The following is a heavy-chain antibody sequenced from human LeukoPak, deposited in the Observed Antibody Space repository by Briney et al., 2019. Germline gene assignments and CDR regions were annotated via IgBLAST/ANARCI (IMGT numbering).Heavy chain of an antibody. J-gene: IGHJ4*02. CDR3: ARGPRPTMVRGGEDFDY. Sequence: GASVKVSCKASGYTFTSYGISWVRQAPGQGLEWMGWISAYNGNTNYAQKLQGRVTMTTDTSTSTAYMELRSLRSDDTAVYYCARGPRPTMVRGGEDFDYWGQGTLVTVSS. CDR2: ISAYNGNT. V-gene: IGHV1-18*01. CDR1: GYTFTSYG. D-gene: IGHD3-10*01.